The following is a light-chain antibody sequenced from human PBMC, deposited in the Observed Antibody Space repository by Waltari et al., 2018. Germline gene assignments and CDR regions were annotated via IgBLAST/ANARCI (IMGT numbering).Light chain of an antibody. Sequence: QSVLTQPPSVSGAPGQRVTISCTGSSSNIGAGYDVHWYQQLPGTPPKLLIYGNSNRPSGVPDRFSGSKSGTSASLAITGLQAEDEADYYCQSYDSSLSGPVFGGGTKLTVL. CDR2: GNS. V-gene: IGLV1-40*01. J-gene: IGLJ2*01. CDR1: SSNIGAGYD. CDR3: QSYDSSLSGPV.